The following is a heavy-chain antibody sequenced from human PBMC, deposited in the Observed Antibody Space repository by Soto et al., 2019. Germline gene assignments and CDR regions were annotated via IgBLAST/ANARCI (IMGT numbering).Heavy chain of an antibody. CDR2: ISAYNGNT. CDR1: GYTFTSYG. D-gene: IGHD3-22*01. J-gene: IGHJ5*02. V-gene: IGHV1-18*01. Sequence: ASVKVSCKASGYTFTSYGISWVRQAPGQGLEWMGWISAYNGNTNYAQKLQGRVTMTTDTSTSTAYMELRSLRSDDTAVYYCARERGYYYDSSGYLDPWGQGTPVTVSS. CDR3: ARERGYYYDSSGYLDP.